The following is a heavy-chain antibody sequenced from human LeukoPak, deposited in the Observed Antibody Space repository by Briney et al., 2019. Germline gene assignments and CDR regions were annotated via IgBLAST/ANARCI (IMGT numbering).Heavy chain of an antibody. V-gene: IGHV4-59*12. CDR1: GASINSYY. D-gene: IGHD6-13*01. CDR3: ASQTPQYSSSWYVGGYYCMDV. CDR2: IYYNRST. Sequence: PSETLSLTCSVSGASINSYYWSWIRQPPGKGLEWIGNIYYNRSTSYHPSLKSRVTISVDTSKNQFSLKLTSVTAADTAVYYCASQTPQYSSSWYVGGYYCMDVWGKGTTVTVSS. J-gene: IGHJ6*03.